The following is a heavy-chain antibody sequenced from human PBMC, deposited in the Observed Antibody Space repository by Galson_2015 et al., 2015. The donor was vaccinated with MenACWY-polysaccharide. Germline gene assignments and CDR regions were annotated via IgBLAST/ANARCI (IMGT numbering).Heavy chain of an antibody. CDR3: TRGGGRYYVDY. D-gene: IGHD6-19*01. CDR1: GYTFTDCY. Sequence: SVKVSCKASGYTFTDCYIHWVRQAPGQGLAWMGWINPNGGGTHYEQKYQARVTMTRDTSINTAYMELSRLSSDDTAVYYCTRGGGRYYVDYWGQGTLVTVSS. V-gene: IGHV1-2*02. J-gene: IGHJ4*02. CDR2: INPNGGGT.